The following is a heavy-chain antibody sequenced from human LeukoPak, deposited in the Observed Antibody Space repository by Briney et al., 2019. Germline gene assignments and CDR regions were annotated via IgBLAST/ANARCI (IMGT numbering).Heavy chain of an antibody. D-gene: IGHD3-16*01. V-gene: IGHV3-48*03. CDR1: GFSFSSSE. J-gene: IGHJ4*02. CDR3: ARPFVWGLATQGLDY. CDR2: IS. Sequence: PGGSLRLSCVASGFSFSSSEMNWVRQAPGKGLEWVSYISAMKGRFTISRDNAENSLYLQMNSLRAEDTAVYYCARPFVWGLATQGLDYWGQGTLVTVSS.